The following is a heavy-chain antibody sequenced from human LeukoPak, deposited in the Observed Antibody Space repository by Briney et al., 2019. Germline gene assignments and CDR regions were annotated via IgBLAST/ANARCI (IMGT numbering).Heavy chain of an antibody. CDR2: ISGSGGST. CDR1: GFTFSSYA. D-gene: IGHD5-18*01. CDR3: ARHTAMVQTTFDY. Sequence: GGSLRLSCAASGFTFSSYAMSWARQAPGKGLEWVSAISGSGGSTYYADSVKGRFTISRDNSKNTLYLQMNSLRAEDTAVYYCARHTAMVQTTFDYWGQGTLVTVSS. J-gene: IGHJ4*02. V-gene: IGHV3-23*01.